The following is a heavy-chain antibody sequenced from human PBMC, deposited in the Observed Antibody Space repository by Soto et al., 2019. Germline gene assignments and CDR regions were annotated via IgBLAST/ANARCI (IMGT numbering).Heavy chain of an antibody. J-gene: IGHJ6*02. CDR2: IWYDGSNK. CDR3: ARDVLRLGFGELFVDV. V-gene: IGHV3-33*01. Sequence: QVQLVESGGGVVPPGRSLRLSCAASGFTFSSYGMHWVRQAPGKGLEWVAVIWYDGSNKYYADSVKGRFTISRDNSKNTLYLQMNSLRAEDTAVYYCARDVLRLGFGELFVDVWGQGTTVTVSS. D-gene: IGHD3-10*01. CDR1: GFTFSSYG.